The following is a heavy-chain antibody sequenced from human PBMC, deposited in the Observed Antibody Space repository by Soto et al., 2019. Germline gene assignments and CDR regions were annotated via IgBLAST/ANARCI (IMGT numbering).Heavy chain of an antibody. CDR1: GFAVSSKY. V-gene: IGHV3-53*01. CDR2: IYGGGTT. J-gene: IGHJ4*02. CDR3: VQTTGWPGFDF. Sequence: EVQLVESGGGLIQPGGSLRLSCAASGFAVSSKYMTWVRQAPGKGLEWCSVIYGGGTTYYADSVKGRFTISRDPSKNTLYLQMNSLRAEDTAVYYCVQTTGWPGFDFWGQGTLVTVSS. D-gene: IGHD6-19*01.